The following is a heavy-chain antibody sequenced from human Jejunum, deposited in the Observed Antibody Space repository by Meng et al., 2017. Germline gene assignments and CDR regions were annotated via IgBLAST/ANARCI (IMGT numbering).Heavy chain of an antibody. Sequence: GESLKISCAASGFTFSSYEMSWVRQAPGKGLEWISVISSSATYYADSVKGRFTISRDNAKSSLYLQMNSLRAEDTAIYYCAGRWGYGYGLDVWGQGNTVTRFS. J-gene: IGHJ6*01. D-gene: IGHD5-12*01. CDR2: ISSSAT. CDR3: AGRWGYGYGLDV. CDR1: GFTFSSYE. V-gene: IGHV3-48*03.